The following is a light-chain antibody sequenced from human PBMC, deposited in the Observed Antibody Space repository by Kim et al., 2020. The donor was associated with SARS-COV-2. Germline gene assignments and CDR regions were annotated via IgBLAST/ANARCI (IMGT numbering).Light chain of an antibody. V-gene: IGKV3-15*01. CDR2: GAS. Sequence: VSPGESATLSCRASQSVTSNLAWYQQKPGQTPRLLIYGASTRATGVPARFSGSGSGTEFTLTIGSLQSEDFVVYYCQHYNDWPLTFGQGTRLEIK. CDR1: QSVTSN. CDR3: QHYNDWPLT. J-gene: IGKJ5*01.